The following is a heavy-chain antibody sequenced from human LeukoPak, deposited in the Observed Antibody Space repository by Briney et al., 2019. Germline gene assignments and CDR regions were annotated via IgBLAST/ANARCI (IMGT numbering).Heavy chain of an antibody. CDR2: TYHSGST. V-gene: IGHV4-38-2*01. CDR1: GYSISSGYY. CDR3: ARRYQLLGFDY. J-gene: IGHJ4*02. D-gene: IGHD2-2*01. Sequence: SETLSLTCAVSGYSISSGYYWGWIRQPPGKGLEWIGSTYHSGSTYYNPSLKSRVTISVDTSKNQFSLKLSSVTAADTAVYYCARRYQLLGFDYWGQGTLVTVSS.